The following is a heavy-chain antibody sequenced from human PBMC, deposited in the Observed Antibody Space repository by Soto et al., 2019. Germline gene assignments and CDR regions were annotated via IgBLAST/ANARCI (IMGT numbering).Heavy chain of an antibody. CDR2: MSSSGDS. D-gene: IGHD3-3*01. CDR3: ARSSLTFFGGVVPDSDF. CDR1: GASVSHYF. Sequence: PSETLSLTCFVSGASVSHYFWSWIRQPPGKGLEWLGYMSSSGDSISNPALKSRITISLDMSRNHVSLNLSSLTVADTAVYYCARSSLTFFGGVVPDSDFWGTGPLVTVSS. V-gene: IGHV4-4*09. J-gene: IGHJ4*02.